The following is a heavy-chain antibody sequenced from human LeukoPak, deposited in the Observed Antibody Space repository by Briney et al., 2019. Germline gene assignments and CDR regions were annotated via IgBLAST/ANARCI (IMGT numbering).Heavy chain of an antibody. CDR1: GYTFTSYV. Sequence: ASVKVSCKASGYTFTSYVMHWVRQAPGQRLEWMGWINAGNGNTKYPLKLQGRVTITTDTSASTAYMGLSSLRSEDTAVSYWARGPEAVAGPFDDWGQGTLVTVSS. CDR2: INAGNGNT. J-gene: IGHJ4*02. CDR3: ARGPEAVAGPFDD. D-gene: IGHD6-19*01. V-gene: IGHV1-3*01.